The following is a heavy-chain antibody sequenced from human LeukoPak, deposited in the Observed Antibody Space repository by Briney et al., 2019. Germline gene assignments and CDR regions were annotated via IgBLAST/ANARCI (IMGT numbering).Heavy chain of an antibody. V-gene: IGHV3-30*03. CDR3: ASGIAAAADFDY. J-gene: IGHJ4*02. D-gene: IGHD6-13*01. CDR2: ISYDGSNK. Sequence: GRSLRLSCAASGFTFSSYGMHWVRQAPGKGLEWVAVISYDGSNKYYADSVKGRFTISRDNSKNTLYLQMNSLRPEDTAVYYCASGIAAAADFDYWGQGTLVTVSS. CDR1: GFTFSSYG.